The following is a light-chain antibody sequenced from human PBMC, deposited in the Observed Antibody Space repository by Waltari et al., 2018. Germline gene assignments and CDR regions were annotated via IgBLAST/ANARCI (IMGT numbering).Light chain of an antibody. Sequence: EIVMTQSPVTLSVSPGERVTLSCRASQSIGSHLAWYQQKPGQPPRLLIYGASTRASGIPARFSGSGSETDFTLTISSLQSEDFAVYYCQHYDSSTGFTFGPGSKVDIK. CDR1: QSIGSH. V-gene: IGKV3-15*01. J-gene: IGKJ3*01. CDR2: GAS. CDR3: QHYDSSTGFT.